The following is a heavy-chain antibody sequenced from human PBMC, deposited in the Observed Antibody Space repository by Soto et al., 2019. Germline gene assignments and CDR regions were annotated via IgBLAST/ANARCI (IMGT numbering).Heavy chain of an antibody. D-gene: IGHD3-22*01. CDR3: TRGDSSGYTSGAY. CDR2: IRSRVYGGTA. Sequence: GSLRLSCTTSGFTFGDYAMSWFRQAPGKGLEWVGFIRSRVYGGTAEYVASVKGRFTISRDDSKSIAYLQMDSLKTEDTAVYYCTRGDSSGYTSGAYWGQGTLVTVSS. V-gene: IGHV3-49*03. J-gene: IGHJ4*02. CDR1: GFTFGDYA.